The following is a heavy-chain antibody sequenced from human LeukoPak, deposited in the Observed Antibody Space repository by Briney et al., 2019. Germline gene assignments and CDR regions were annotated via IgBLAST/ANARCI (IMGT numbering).Heavy chain of an antibody. Sequence: SETLSLTCAVYGGSFSGYYWSWIRQPPGKGLEWIGGIYHSGSTNYNPSLKSRVTISVDTSKNQFSLKLSSVTAADTAVYYCARRTSCYWYYYYGMDVWGQGTTVTVPS. CDR1: GGSFSGYY. CDR2: IYHSGST. J-gene: IGHJ6*02. V-gene: IGHV4-34*01. CDR3: ARRTSCYWYYYYGMDV. D-gene: IGHD2-2*01.